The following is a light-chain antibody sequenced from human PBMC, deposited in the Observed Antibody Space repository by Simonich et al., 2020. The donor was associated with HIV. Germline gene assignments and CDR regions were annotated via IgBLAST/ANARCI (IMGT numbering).Light chain of an antibody. V-gene: IGLV2-14*03. CDR3: SSYAGSNNWV. J-gene: IGLJ3*02. CDR1: SSDVGGYNY. Sequence: QSALTQPASVSGSPGQSITISFTGTSSDVGGYNYVSWYQQHPGKAPKLMIYDVSNRPSGVSNRFSGSKSGNTASLTVAGLQAEDEADYYCSSYAGSNNWVFGGGTKLTVL. CDR2: DVS.